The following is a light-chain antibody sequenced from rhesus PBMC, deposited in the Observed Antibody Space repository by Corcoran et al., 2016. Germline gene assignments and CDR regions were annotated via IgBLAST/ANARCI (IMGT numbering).Light chain of an antibody. CDR3: QQGHNYPLT. CDR1: QDITNN. Sequence: DIQMTQSPSSLSASVGDTVTISRRASQDITNNLAWYQQKAGKAPNLLIYYASNLEGGVPSRFSGTGSGTEFTLTISSLQPEDFATYYCQQGHNYPLTFGGGTKVDLK. CDR2: YAS. J-gene: IGKJ4*01. V-gene: IGKV1S14*01.